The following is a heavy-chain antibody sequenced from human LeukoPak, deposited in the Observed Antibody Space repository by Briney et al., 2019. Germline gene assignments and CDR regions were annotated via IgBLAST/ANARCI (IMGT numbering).Heavy chain of an antibody. V-gene: IGHV3-21*01. Sequence: GGSLRLSCAASGFTFSSYAMNWVRQAPGKGLEWVSSISSSSSYIYYADSVKGRFTISRDNAQYSLYLQMNSLTAEDTAVYYCARHPPGLRYFDPWGQGTLVTVSS. CDR3: ARHPPGLRYFDP. CDR1: GFTFSSYA. D-gene: IGHD3-9*01. CDR2: ISSSSSYI. J-gene: IGHJ5*02.